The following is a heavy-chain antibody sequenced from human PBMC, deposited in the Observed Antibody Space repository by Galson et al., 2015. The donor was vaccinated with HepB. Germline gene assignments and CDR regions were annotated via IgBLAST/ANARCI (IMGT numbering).Heavy chain of an antibody. Sequence: SLRLSCAASGFTFSSYGMHWVRQAPGKGLEWVAVIWYDGSNKYYADSVKGRFTISRDNSKNTLYLQMNSLRAEDTAVYYCARDRSLRGYYFDYWGQGTLVTVSS. J-gene: IGHJ4*02. CDR3: ARDRSLRGYYFDY. V-gene: IGHV3-33*01. CDR2: IWYDGSNK. CDR1: GFTFSSYG. D-gene: IGHD3-3*01.